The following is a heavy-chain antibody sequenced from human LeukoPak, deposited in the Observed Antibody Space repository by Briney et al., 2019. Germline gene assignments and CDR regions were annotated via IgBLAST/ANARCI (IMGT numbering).Heavy chain of an antibody. V-gene: IGHV1-2*02. CDR1: GYTFTGYY. CDR2: INPYSGDT. CDR3: ARVTYDSSGYYLDY. D-gene: IGHD3-22*01. J-gene: IGHJ4*02. Sequence: ASXKVSCKASGYTFTGYYIHWVRQAPGQGIEWMGWINPYSGDTNSAQKFQGRVTMTRDTSISTAYMELSRLRSDDTAVYYCARVTYDSSGYYLDYWGQGTLVTVSS.